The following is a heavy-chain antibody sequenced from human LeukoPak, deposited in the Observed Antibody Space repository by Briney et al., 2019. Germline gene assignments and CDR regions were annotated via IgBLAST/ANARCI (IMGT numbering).Heavy chain of an antibody. CDR3: ARGYYHSSGYPVDDY. Sequence: ASVKVSCKASGYTFTGYYMHWVRQAPGQGLEWMGWINPNSGGTNYAQKFQGRVTMTRDTSISTAYMELSRLRSDDTAVYYCARGYYHSSGYPVDDYWGQGTLVTVSS. J-gene: IGHJ4*02. V-gene: IGHV1-2*02. CDR2: INPNSGGT. D-gene: IGHD3-22*01. CDR1: GYTFTGYY.